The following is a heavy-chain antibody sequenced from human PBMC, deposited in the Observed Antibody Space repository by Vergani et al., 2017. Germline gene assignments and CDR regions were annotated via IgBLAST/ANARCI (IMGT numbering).Heavy chain of an antibody. D-gene: IGHD1-26*01. Sequence: QVQLVQSGAEVKKPGASVKVSCKASGYTFSTYGISWVRQAPGQGLEWMGWISAYNGNTNYPEKFQGRLTMTTDTSTDTAYMEMGSLRSDDTAVYYCAGDRGNSGDYNFDYGGQGTLVTVSS. V-gene: IGHV1-18*01. CDR3: AGDRGNSGDYNFDY. J-gene: IGHJ4*02. CDR1: GYTFSTYG. CDR2: ISAYNGNT.